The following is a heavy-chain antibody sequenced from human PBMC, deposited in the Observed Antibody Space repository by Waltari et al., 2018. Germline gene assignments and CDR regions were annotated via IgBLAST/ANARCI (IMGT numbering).Heavy chain of an antibody. Sequence: EVQLVETGGGLIQPGGSLSLSCAVSGFSGRSNHVTWVRQVPGKGLEWVSVIYNDGRTYVADSVKGRFTISRDSSKNTVLLQMNMLRVDDTAVYYCAAYGGYSYWGQGTLVTVSS. V-gene: IGHV3-53*02. CDR2: IYNDGRT. J-gene: IGHJ4*02. CDR1: GFSGRSNH. CDR3: AAYGGYSY. D-gene: IGHD3-22*01.